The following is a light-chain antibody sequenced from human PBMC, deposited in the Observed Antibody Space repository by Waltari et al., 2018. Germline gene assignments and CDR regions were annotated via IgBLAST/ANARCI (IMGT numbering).Light chain of an antibody. V-gene: IGKV3-20*01. CDR1: QSVTSDH. Sequence: EIVLTQSPGTLSLSPGERANFSCRASQSVTSDHLAWYQQKPGQAPRFLMYEASNSVAGIPDRFSGSWSGTDFTLTISRVEPEDFAVYYCQQYGTAPHTFGGGTKVEL. CDR2: EAS. CDR3: QQYGTAPHT. J-gene: IGKJ4*01.